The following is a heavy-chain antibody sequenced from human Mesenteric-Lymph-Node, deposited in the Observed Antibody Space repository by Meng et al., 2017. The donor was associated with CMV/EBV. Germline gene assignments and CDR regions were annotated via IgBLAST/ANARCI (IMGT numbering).Heavy chain of an antibody. J-gene: IGHJ4*02. CDR2: INHSGST. Sequence: SETLSLTCAVYGGSFSGYYWSWIRQPPGKGLEWIGEINHSGSTNYNPSLKSRVTISVDTSKNQFSLKLSSVTAADTAVYYCASHGMVYAHLDYWGQGTLVTVSS. V-gene: IGHV4-34*01. D-gene: IGHD2-8*01. CDR1: GGSFSGYY. CDR3: ASHGMVYAHLDY.